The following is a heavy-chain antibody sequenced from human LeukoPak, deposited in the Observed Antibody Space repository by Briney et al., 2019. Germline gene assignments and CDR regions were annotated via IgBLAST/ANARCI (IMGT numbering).Heavy chain of an antibody. D-gene: IGHD3-3*01. CDR3: ASRNENYTSDY. J-gene: IGHJ4*02. Sequence: EASVKVSCKASGGTFSSYAISWVRQAPGQGLEWMGGIIPIFGTANYAQKFQGRVTITADKPTSTAYMELSSLRSEDTAVYYCASRNENYTSDYWGQGTLVTVSS. CDR1: GGTFSSYA. CDR2: IIPIFGTA. V-gene: IGHV1-69*06.